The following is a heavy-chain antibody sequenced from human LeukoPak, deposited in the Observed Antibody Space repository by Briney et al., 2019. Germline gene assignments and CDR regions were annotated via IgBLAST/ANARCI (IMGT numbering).Heavy chain of an antibody. CDR3: AKGDGDYVGASDY. CDR2: ISYDGSNK. V-gene: IGHV3-30*18. Sequence: GGSLRLSCAASGFTFSSYGMHWVRQAPGKGLEWVAVISYDGSNKHYADSVKGRFTISRDNSRNTLYLQMNSLRAEDTAVYYCAKGDGDYVGASDYWGQGTLVTVSS. J-gene: IGHJ4*02. D-gene: IGHD4-17*01. CDR1: GFTFSSYG.